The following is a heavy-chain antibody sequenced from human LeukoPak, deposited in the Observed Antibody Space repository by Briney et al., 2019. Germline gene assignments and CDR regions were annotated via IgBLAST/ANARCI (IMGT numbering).Heavy chain of an antibody. CDR3: ARDLSVVVTAIYSAQSWFDP. D-gene: IGHD2-21*02. J-gene: IGHJ5*02. Sequence: SVKVSCKASGGTFSSYAISWVRQAPGQGLEWMGRIIPILGIANYAQKFQGRVTITADKSTSTAYMELSSLRSEDTAVYYCARDLSVVVTAIYSAQSWFDPWGQGTLVTVSS. CDR2: IIPILGIA. CDR1: GGTFSSYA. V-gene: IGHV1-69*04.